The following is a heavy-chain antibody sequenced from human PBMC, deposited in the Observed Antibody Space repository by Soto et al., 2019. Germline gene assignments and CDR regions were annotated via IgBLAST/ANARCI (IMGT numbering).Heavy chain of an antibody. V-gene: IGHV4-38-2*02. CDR1: GYSIISGYY. Sequence: SETLSLTCAFSGYSIISGYYWGWIRQPPGKGLEWIGSIYHSGSTYYNPSLKSRVTISVDTSKNQFSLKLSSVTAADTAVYYCARDLWKLDYWGQGTLVTVS. J-gene: IGHJ4*02. D-gene: IGHD1-1*01. CDR2: IYHSGST. CDR3: ARDLWKLDY.